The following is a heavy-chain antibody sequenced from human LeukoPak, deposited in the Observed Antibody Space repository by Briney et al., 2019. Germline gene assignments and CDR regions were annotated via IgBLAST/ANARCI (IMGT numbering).Heavy chain of an antibody. CDR1: GYSFTSYW. Sequence: GESLKISCKGSGYSFTSYWIGWVRQMPGKGLEWMGIIYPGDSDTRYSPSFQGQVTISADKSISTAYLQWSSLKASDTAMYYYARRRYTAMVNYYYYYGMDVWGQGTTVTVSS. CDR3: ARRRYTAMVNYYYYYGMDV. V-gene: IGHV5-51*01. J-gene: IGHJ6*02. CDR2: IYPGDSDT. D-gene: IGHD5-18*01.